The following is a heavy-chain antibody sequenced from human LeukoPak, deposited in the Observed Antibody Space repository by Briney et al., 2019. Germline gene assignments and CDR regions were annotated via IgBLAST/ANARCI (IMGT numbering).Heavy chain of an antibody. J-gene: IGHJ4*02. V-gene: IGHV3-30*03. CDR3: AGVSESGWYYFDY. CDR1: GFTLSTYA. D-gene: IGHD6-19*01. CDR2: ISYDGSYK. Sequence: GGSLRLSCAASGFTLSTYAMHWVRQAPGKGLEWVAVISYDGSYKYYADSVKGRFSISRDNSKKTLYLQMSSLRDEDTAVYCCAGVSESGWYYFDYWGQGTLVTVSS.